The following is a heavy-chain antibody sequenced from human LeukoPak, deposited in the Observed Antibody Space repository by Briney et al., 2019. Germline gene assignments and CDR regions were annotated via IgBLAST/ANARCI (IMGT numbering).Heavy chain of an antibody. D-gene: IGHD5-12*01. CDR2: ISGSGGST. J-gene: IGHJ4*02. Sequence: PGGSLRLSCAASGFTFSSYAMSWVRQAPGKGLEWVSAISGSGGSTYYADSAKGRFTISGDNSKNTLYLQMNSLRAEDTAVYYCARDSGYDRAPDYWGQGTLVTVSS. V-gene: IGHV3-23*01. CDR1: GFTFSSYA. CDR3: ARDSGYDRAPDY.